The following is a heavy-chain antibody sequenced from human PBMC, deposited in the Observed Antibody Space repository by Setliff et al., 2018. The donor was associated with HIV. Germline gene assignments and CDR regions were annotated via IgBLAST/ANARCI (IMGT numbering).Heavy chain of an antibody. CDR3: ARARSDWYNVRPYYFDL. CDR1: GGSISSHS. CDR2: ISYSGST. Sequence: PSETLSLTCTVSGGSISSHSWSWIRQPPGKGLEWIGSISYSGSTNYNPSLKSRVTISVDTSKNQFSLKLSSVAAADAAVYYCARARSDWYNVRPYYFDLWGQGTPVTVS. D-gene: IGHD6-19*01. V-gene: IGHV4-59*11. J-gene: IGHJ4*02.